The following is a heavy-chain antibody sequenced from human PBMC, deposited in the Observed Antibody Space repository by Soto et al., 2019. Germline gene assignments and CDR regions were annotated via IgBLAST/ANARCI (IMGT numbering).Heavy chain of an antibody. V-gene: IGHV4-59*08. J-gene: IGHJ3*02. CDR2: IYYSGST. Sequence: SETLSLTCTVSGGSISSYYWSWIRQPPGKGLEWIGYIYYSGSTNYNPSLKSRVTISVDTSKNQFSLKRSSVTAADTAVYYCARRSGKYSSGWYGAFDIWGQGTMVTVSS. D-gene: IGHD6-19*01. CDR1: GGSISSYY. CDR3: ARRSGKYSSGWYGAFDI.